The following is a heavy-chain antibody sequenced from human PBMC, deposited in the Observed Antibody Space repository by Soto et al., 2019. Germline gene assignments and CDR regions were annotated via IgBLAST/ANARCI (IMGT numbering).Heavy chain of an antibody. V-gene: IGHV3-23*01. CDR3: AKVSPLTGYYPFDY. Sequence: PWGSLRLSCAASGFTFISYAISLFRHSPGKGLEWVSAISGSGGSTYYADSVKGRFTISRDNSKNTLYLQMNSLRAEDTAVYYCAKVSPLTGYYPFDYWGQGTLVTVS. CDR2: ISGSGGST. J-gene: IGHJ4*02. D-gene: IGHD3-9*01. CDR1: GFTFISYA.